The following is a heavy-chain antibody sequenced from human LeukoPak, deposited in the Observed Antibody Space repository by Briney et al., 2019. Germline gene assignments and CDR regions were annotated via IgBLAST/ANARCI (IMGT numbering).Heavy chain of an antibody. V-gene: IGHV1-18*01. D-gene: IGHD5-24*01. CDR3: AREMATIVNQFDY. Sequence: GASVKLSCKASGYTFTSYGISWVRQAPGQGLEWMGWISPYNGNTNYAQKLQGRVTMTTDTSTTTAYMELRSLRSDDTAVYYCAREMATIVNQFDYWGQGTLVTVSS. J-gene: IGHJ4*02. CDR1: GYTFTSYG. CDR2: ISPYNGNT.